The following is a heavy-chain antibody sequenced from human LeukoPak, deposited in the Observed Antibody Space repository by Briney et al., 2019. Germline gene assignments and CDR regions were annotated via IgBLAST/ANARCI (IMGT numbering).Heavy chain of an antibody. V-gene: IGHV3-9*01. CDR2: ISWNSGSI. CDR1: GFTFSSYE. Sequence: GGSLRLSCAASGFTFSSYEMNWVRQAPGKGLEWVSGISWNSGSIGYADSVKGRFTISRDNAKNSLYLQMNSLRAEDTALYYCAKAIIGSSGYYSFDYWGQGTLVTVSS. CDR3: AKAIIGSSGYYSFDY. J-gene: IGHJ4*02. D-gene: IGHD3-22*01.